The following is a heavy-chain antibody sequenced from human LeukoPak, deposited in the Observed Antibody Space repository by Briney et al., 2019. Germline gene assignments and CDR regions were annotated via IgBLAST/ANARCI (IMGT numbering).Heavy chain of an antibody. CDR3: AKVQQWLTGYFDY. Sequence: GGSLRLSCAASGFTFSSYAMSWVRQAPGKGLEWVSAISGSGGSTYYADSVKGRFTISSDNSKNTLYLQMNSLRAEDTAVYYCAKVQQWLTGYFDYWGQGTLVTVSS. V-gene: IGHV3-23*01. D-gene: IGHD6-19*01. J-gene: IGHJ4*02. CDR2: ISGSGGST. CDR1: GFTFSSYA.